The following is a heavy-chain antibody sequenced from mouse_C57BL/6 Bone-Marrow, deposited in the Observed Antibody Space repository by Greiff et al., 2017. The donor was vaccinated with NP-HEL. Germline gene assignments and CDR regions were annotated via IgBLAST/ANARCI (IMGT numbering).Heavy chain of an antibody. D-gene: IGHD2-1*01. J-gene: IGHJ2*01. CDR2: ISSGGSYT. CDR1: GFTFSSYG. Sequence: EVQVVESGGDLVKPGGSLKLSCAASGFTFSSYGMSWVRQTPDKRLEWVATISSGGSYTYYPDSVKGRFTISRDNAKNTLYLQMSSLKSEDTAMYYCARYGNYPDYWGQGTTLTVSS. V-gene: IGHV5-6*01. CDR3: ARYGNYPDY.